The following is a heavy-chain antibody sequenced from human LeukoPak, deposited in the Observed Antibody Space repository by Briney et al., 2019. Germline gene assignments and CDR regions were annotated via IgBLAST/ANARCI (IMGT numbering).Heavy chain of an antibody. Sequence: PGGSLRLSCAASGFTFSSYSMNWVRQAPGKGLEWVSSISSSSSNIYYADSVKGRFTISRDNAKNSLYLQMNSLRAEDTAVYYCARDYFGGYCGYWGQGTLVTVSS. CDR3: ARDYFGGYCGY. V-gene: IGHV3-21*01. J-gene: IGHJ4*02. CDR1: GFTFSSYS. D-gene: IGHD2-15*01. CDR2: ISSSSSNI.